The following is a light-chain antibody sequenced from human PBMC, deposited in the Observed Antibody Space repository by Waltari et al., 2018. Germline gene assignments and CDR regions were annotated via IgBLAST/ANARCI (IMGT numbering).Light chain of an antibody. CDR3: SSYTNTNTFVL. J-gene: IGLJ2*01. V-gene: IGLV2-14*03. Sequence: QSALTQPASVSGSPGHSITISCIGTRTDIGSYTHVSWYQQYPGKAPKLMIFDVSKRPSGVSDRFSASKSANTASLTISGLQAEDEADYYCSSYTNTNTFVLFGGGTKLTVL. CDR2: DVS. CDR1: RTDIGSYTH.